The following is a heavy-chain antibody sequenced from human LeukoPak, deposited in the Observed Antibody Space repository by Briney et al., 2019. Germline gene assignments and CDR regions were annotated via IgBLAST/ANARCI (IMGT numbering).Heavy chain of an antibody. CDR1: GFTFSSYE. J-gene: IGHJ4*02. CDR2: ISSSGSTI. CDR3: ARDYGGSSPVDY. D-gene: IGHD4-23*01. V-gene: IGHV3-48*03. Sequence: GGSLRLSCAASGFTFSSYEMHWVRQAPGKGLEWVSYISSSGSTIYYADSVKGRFTISRDNAKNSLYLQMNSLRAEDTAVYYCARDYGGSSPVDYWGQGTLVTVSS.